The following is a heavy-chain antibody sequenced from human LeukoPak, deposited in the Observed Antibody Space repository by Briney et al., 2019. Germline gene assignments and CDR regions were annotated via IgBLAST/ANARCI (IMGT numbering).Heavy chain of an antibody. Sequence: SETLSLTCTVSGYSISSGYYWGWIRQPPGKGLEGIGSIYHSGSTYYNPSLKSRVTISVDTSKNHFSLKLSSVTAEDTAVCYWARVTIGYCSGGSCNHAFDICGEGTMVTVSS. J-gene: IGHJ3*02. D-gene: IGHD2-15*01. CDR1: GYSISSGYY. V-gene: IGHV4-38-2*02. CDR3: ARVTIGYCSGGSCNHAFDI. CDR2: IYHSGST.